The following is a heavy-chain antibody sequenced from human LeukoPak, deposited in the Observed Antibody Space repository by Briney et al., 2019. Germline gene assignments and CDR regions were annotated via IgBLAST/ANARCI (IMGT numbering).Heavy chain of an antibody. CDR3: ASGYSSSWYLYAFDI. CDR2: IRYDGSNK. Sequence: GGSLRLSCAASGFTFSSYGMHWVRQAPGKGLEWVAFIRYDGSNKYYADSVKGRFTISRDNAKNSLYLQMNSLRAEDTAVYYCASGYSSSWYLYAFDIWGQGTMVTVSS. CDR1: GFTFSSYG. V-gene: IGHV3-30*02. D-gene: IGHD6-13*01. J-gene: IGHJ3*02.